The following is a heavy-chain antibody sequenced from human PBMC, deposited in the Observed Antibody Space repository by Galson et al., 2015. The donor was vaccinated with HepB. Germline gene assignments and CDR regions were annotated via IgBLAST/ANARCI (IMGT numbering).Heavy chain of an antibody. J-gene: IGHJ6*02. D-gene: IGHD2-15*01. CDR2: ISYEGSNK. Sequence: SLRLSCAASGFTFSRNAMHWVRQAPGKGLEWVALISYEGSNKDYADSVKGQFTISRDNSKNTLYLQMNSLRDEDTAVYYCATVGFSGGSWDSNYYGMDVWGQGATVTVSS. CDR1: GFTFSRNA. V-gene: IGHV3-30*04. CDR3: ATVGFSGGSWDSNYYGMDV.